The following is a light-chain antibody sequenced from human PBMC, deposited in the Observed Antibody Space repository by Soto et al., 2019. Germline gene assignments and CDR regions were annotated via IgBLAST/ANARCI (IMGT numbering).Light chain of an antibody. CDR3: STYTCSRTLRV. CDR2: DVS. CDR1: SSDVGGYNY. J-gene: IGLJ1*01. V-gene: IGLV2-14*01. Sequence: QSALTQPASVSGSPGQSITISCTGTSSDVGGYNYVSWYQQHPGKAPKLMIYDVSNRPSGVSNRFSGSKSGNTASLTISGLQAEYESDYSCSTYTCSRTLRVVGTVT.